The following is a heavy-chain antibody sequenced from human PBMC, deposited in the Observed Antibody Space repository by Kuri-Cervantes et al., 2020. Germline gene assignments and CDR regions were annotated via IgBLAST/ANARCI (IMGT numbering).Heavy chain of an antibody. D-gene: IGHD3-10*01. Sequence: GESLKISCAASGFTFSSYGMHWVRQAPGKGLEWVAVIWYDGSNKYYADSVRDRFTISRDNSKNTLYLQMNSLRAEDTAVYYCARDTLLWFRELLYDYWGQGTLVTVSS. CDR2: IWYDGSNK. CDR1: GFTFSSYG. J-gene: IGHJ4*02. CDR3: ARDTLLWFRELLYDY. V-gene: IGHV3-33*01.